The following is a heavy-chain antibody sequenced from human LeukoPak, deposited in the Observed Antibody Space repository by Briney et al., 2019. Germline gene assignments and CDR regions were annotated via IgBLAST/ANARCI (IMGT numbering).Heavy chain of an antibody. J-gene: IGHJ5*02. Sequence: ASVKVSCKASGYTFTSYYIHWVRQAPGQGLEWMGIINPSVGSASYAQKFEGRVTMTRDTSTSTGYMELSSLRAEDTAVYYCARDSKTSSLADPWGQGTLVTVSS. D-gene: IGHD2-2*01. CDR1: GYTFTSYY. CDR2: INPSVGSA. CDR3: ARDSKTSSLADP. V-gene: IGHV1-46*01.